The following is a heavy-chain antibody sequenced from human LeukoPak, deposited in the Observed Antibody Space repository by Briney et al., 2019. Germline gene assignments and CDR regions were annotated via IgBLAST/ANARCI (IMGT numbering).Heavy chain of an antibody. CDR3: ARGVYSSSSPY. V-gene: IGHV4-34*01. CDR1: GGSFSGYY. CDR2: INHSGST. J-gene: IGHJ4*02. Sequence: PSETLSLTCAVYGGSFSGYYWSWIRQPPGKGLEWIGEINHSGSTNYNPSLKGRVTISVDTSKNQFSLKLSSVTAADTAVYYCARGVYSSSSPYWGQGTLVTVSS. D-gene: IGHD6-13*01.